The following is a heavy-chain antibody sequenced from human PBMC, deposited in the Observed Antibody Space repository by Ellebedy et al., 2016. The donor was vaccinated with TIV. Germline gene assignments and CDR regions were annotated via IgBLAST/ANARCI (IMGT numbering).Heavy chain of an antibody. Sequence: GESLKISXSASGFTFGSDWMSWVRQAPGKGLEWVANVKEDGSRKYYVDSVKGRFTISRDNDKNSLYLQMNSLRAEDTAVFYCAKDVRSGTYSRIVALDYWGQGTLVTVSS. CDR3: AKDVRSGTYSRIVALDY. V-gene: IGHV3-7*03. J-gene: IGHJ4*02. D-gene: IGHD1-26*01. CDR1: GFTFGSDW. CDR2: VKEDGSRK.